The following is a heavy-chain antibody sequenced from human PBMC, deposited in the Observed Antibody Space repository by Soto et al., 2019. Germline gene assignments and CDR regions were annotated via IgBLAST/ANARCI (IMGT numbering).Heavy chain of an antibody. J-gene: IGHJ5*02. CDR2: MNPGSGDT. Sequence: GVSVKVSCKASGYTFTNNDVTWVRQATGQGLEWMGWMNPGSGDTGYAQKFQGRVTMTRNISIATAYMELSSLRSEDTAIYYCARMASFGSLNWFDPWGQGTLVTVSS. V-gene: IGHV1-8*01. CDR3: ARMASFGSLNWFDP. CDR1: GYTFTNND. D-gene: IGHD5-18*01.